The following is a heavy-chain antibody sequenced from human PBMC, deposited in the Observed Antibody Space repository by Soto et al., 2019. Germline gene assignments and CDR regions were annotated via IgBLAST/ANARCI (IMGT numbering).Heavy chain of an antibody. CDR1: GISLSTRGVG. CDR2: IYWNEDK. CDR3: AQTGYNSGWYTFDY. Sequence: QITLKESGPTLVKPTQTLTLTCSFSGISLSTRGVGVGWIRQPPGKALEWLAVIYWNEDKRYGPSLKSRLTIPKDTSKNPVVLTMTNMDPVDTATYYCAQTGYNSGWYTFDYWGQGTLVTVSS. D-gene: IGHD6-19*01. V-gene: IGHV2-5*01. J-gene: IGHJ4*02.